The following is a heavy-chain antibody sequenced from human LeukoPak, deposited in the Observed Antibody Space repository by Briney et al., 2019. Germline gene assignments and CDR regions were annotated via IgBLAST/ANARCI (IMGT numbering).Heavy chain of an antibody. Sequence: GGSLRLSCAASGFTFSSYTMSWVRQAPGKGLEWVSTITTSDGNTYYTDSVKGRFTVSRDNSKNTLFLQMNSLRAEDTAVYYCAKDGGLWVSAHWGDSWGRGTLVTVSS. J-gene: IGHJ4*02. CDR2: ITTSDGNT. V-gene: IGHV3-23*01. CDR1: GFTFSSYT. CDR3: AKDGGLWVSAHWGDS. D-gene: IGHD7-27*01.